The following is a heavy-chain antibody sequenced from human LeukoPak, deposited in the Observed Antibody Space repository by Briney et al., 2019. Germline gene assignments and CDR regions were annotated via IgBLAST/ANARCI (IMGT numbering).Heavy chain of an antibody. CDR2: IYHSGST. Sequence: KPSETLSLTCTVSGYSISSGYYWGWIRQPPGKGLEWIGSIYHSGSTYYNPSLKSRVTISVDTSKNQFSLKLSSVTAADTAVYYCARDGESSGWYKGWFDPWGQGTLVTVSS. CDR3: ARDGESSGWYKGWFDP. D-gene: IGHD6-19*01. J-gene: IGHJ5*02. CDR1: GYSISSGYY. V-gene: IGHV4-38-2*02.